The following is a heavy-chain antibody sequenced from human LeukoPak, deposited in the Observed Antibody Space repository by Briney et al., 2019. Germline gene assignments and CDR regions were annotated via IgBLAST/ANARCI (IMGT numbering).Heavy chain of an antibody. CDR2: INHSGST. CDR1: GGSFSGYY. J-gene: IGHJ1*01. D-gene: IGHD6-13*01. Sequence: SSETLSLTCAVYGGSFSGYYWSWIRQPPGKGLEWIGEINHSGSTNYNPSLKSRVTISVDTSKNQFSLKLSSVTAADTAVYYCARGRVLAAANRRLEYFQHWGQGTLVTVSS. CDR3: ARGRVLAAANRRLEYFQH. V-gene: IGHV4-34*01.